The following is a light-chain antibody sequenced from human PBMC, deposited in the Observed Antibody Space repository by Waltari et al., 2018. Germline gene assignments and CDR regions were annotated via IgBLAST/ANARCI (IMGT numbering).Light chain of an antibody. CDR1: QSIYSW. CDR2: KAS. V-gene: IGKV1-5*03. Sequence: DIQMTQSPSTLSASEGDRVTITCRASQSIYSWLAWYQQKPGKAPKLLIYKASSLESGVPSRCSGSEAGTEFTLTISSLQADDSATYYCLQYFSYWTFGQGTKVEIK. CDR3: LQYFSYWT. J-gene: IGKJ1*01.